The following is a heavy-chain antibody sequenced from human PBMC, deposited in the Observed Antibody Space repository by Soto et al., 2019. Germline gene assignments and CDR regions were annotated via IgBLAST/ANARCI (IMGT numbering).Heavy chain of an antibody. J-gene: IGHJ5*02. V-gene: IGHV4-59*01. Sequence: SETLSLTCTVSGGSISGYYWSWIRQPPGKGLEWIGYIYYSGSTNYNPSLKSRVTISVDTSKNQFSLKLSSVTAADTAVYYCARDPIGYGGWFDPWGQGTLVPVSS. CDR1: GGSISGYY. CDR3: ARDPIGYGGWFDP. CDR2: IYYSGST. D-gene: IGHD5-12*01.